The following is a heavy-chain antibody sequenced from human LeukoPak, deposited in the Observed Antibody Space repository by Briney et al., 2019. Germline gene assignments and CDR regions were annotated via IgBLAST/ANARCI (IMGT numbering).Heavy chain of an antibody. J-gene: IGHJ4*02. D-gene: IGHD1-7*01. Sequence: PGWSLRLSCAASGFTFSSYWMHWVRQAPGKGLVWVSRINSDGSSTSYADSVKGRFTISRDNAKNTLYLQMNSLRAEDTAVYYCRLTGTTGQYGFDYWGQGPLVTVSS. CDR1: GFTFSSYW. CDR3: RLTGTTGQYGFDY. CDR2: INSDGSST. V-gene: IGHV3-74*01.